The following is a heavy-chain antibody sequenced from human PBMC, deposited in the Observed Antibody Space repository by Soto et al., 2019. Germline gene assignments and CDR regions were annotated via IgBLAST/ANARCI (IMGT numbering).Heavy chain of an antibody. CDR2: IYYSGST. Sequence: SETLSLTCTVSGGSISSGGYYWSWIRQHPGKGLEWIGYIYYSGSTNYNPSLKSRVTISVDTSKNQFSLKLSSVTAADTAVYYCARSGYETSFDYWGQGTLVTVSS. J-gene: IGHJ4*02. D-gene: IGHD5-12*01. CDR1: GGSISSGGYY. V-gene: IGHV4-31*03. CDR3: ARSGYETSFDY.